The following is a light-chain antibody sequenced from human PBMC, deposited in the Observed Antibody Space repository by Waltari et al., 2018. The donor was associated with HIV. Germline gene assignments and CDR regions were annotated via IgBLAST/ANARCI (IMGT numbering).Light chain of an antibody. CDR2: NTN. J-gene: IGLJ3*02. V-gene: IGLV8-61*01. CDR1: SGSVSTSQY. Sequence: QTVVTQEPSFSVSPGGTVPLTCGLSSGSVSTSQYPRSYQQTPGQAPRTLMYNTNRRSSGVPDRFSGSILGNKAALTITGAQADDESDYYCMLFVGSDIWVFGGGTRLTVL. CDR3: MLFVGSDIWV.